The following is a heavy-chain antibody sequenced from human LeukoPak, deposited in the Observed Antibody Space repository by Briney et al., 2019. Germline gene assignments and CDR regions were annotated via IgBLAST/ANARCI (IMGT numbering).Heavy chain of an antibody. V-gene: IGHV4-59*01. CDR1: DDSISDYY. Sequence: SETLSLTCTVSDDSISDYYRGWIRQPPGKGLEWIGYFHNSGTSTYNPSLKSRVTISADTSKNQFSLKLNSLTTADTAVYYCTRGRGISSIAAARQLLGYWGQGTLVTVSS. J-gene: IGHJ4*02. CDR3: TRGRGISSIAAARQLLGY. CDR2: FHNSGTS. D-gene: IGHD6-13*01.